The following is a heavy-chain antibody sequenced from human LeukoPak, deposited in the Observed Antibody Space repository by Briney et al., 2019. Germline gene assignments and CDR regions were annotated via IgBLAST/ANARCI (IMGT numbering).Heavy chain of an antibody. CDR1: GYTFTSYD. CDR3: ARGRNIVATIIGY. Sequence: ASVKVSCKASGYTFTSYDINCVRQATGQGLEWMGWMNSNSGNTGYAQKFQGRVTMTRNTSISTAYMELSSLRSEDTAVYYCARGRNIVATIIGYWGQGTLVTVSS. CDR2: MNSNSGNT. J-gene: IGHJ4*02. V-gene: IGHV1-8*01. D-gene: IGHD5-12*01.